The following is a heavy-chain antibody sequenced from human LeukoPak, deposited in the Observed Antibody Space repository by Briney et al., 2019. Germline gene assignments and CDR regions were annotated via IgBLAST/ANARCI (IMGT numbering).Heavy chain of an antibody. Sequence: SETLSLTCTVSGGYISNYYWSWIRQPPGKGLEWIAYIYYSGSTNYNPSLKSRVTISVDTSKNQFSLKLSSVTAEDTAVYYCARDKARATRSHAFDIWGQGTMVTVSS. CDR1: GGYISNYY. J-gene: IGHJ3*02. CDR3: ARDKARATRSHAFDI. D-gene: IGHD1-26*01. CDR2: IYYSGST. V-gene: IGHV4-59*01.